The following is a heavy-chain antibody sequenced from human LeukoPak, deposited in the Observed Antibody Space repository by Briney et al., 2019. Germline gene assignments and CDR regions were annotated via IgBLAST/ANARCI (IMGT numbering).Heavy chain of an antibody. D-gene: IGHD3-22*01. CDR2: INPSGGST. CDR1: GGTFSSYA. Sequence: RASVTVSCTASGGTFSSYAISWVRQAPGQGLEWMGIINPSGGSTSYAQKFQGRVTMTRDTSTSTVYMELSSLRSEDTAVYYCARDARTSYDSSGYYFDYWGQGTLVTVSS. J-gene: IGHJ4*02. V-gene: IGHV1-46*01. CDR3: ARDARTSYDSSGYYFDY.